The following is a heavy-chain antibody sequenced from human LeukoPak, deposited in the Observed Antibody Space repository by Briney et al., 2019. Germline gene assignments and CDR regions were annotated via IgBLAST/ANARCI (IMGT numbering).Heavy chain of an antibody. Sequence: PGGSLRLSCSASGFSFTYYAMHWVRQAPGKGLEYVSAIHNNGGTTFYADSVKGRFTISRDNSKNTLYVQVNSLGTEDTAAYYCAKGSYYDSSGSFYFDYWGQGTLVTVSS. D-gene: IGHD3-22*01. CDR1: GFSFTYYA. CDR2: IHNNGGTT. V-gene: IGHV3-64*04. J-gene: IGHJ4*02. CDR3: AKGSYYDSSGSFYFDY.